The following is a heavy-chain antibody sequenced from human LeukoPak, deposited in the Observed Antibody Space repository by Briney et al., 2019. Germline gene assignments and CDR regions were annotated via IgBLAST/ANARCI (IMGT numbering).Heavy chain of an antibody. V-gene: IGHV3-23*01. CDR3: AKGGNSAPLDY. J-gene: IGHJ4*02. D-gene: IGHD1-7*01. CDR1: GFTFSNSA. Sequence: TGGSLRLSCAASGFTFSNSAMTWVRQAPGKGLEWVSAISAGGSDTIYTDSVKDRFTISRDNSKNTLYLQMNSLRAEDTAVYYCAKGGNSAPLDYWGQGTLVTVSS. CDR2: ISAGGSDT.